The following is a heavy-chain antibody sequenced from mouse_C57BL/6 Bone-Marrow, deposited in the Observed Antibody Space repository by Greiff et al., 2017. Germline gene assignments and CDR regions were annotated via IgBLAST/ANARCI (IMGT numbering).Heavy chain of an antibody. D-gene: IGHD1-1*01. V-gene: IGHV1-81*01. CDR3: ARSGFTTVVATDWFAY. Sequence: VQLQQSGAELARPGASVKLSCKASGYTFTSYGISWVKQRTGQGLEWIGEIYPRSGNTYYNEKFKGKATLTADKSSSTAYMELRSLTSEDSAVYFCARSGFTTVVATDWFAYWGQGTLVTVSA. CDR1: GYTFTSYG. CDR2: IYPRSGNT. J-gene: IGHJ3*01.